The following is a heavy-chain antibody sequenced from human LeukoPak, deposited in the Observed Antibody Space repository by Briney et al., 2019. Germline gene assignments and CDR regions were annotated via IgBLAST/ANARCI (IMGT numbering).Heavy chain of an antibody. D-gene: IGHD5-24*01. CDR1: GFTFSSYA. Sequence: GGSLRLSCAASGFTFSSYAMHWVRQAPGKGLEWVAVISYDGTNKYYADSVKGRFTISRDNSKNTLYLQMNSLRAEDTAVYYCARDRTRDGYDQGRVFDYWGQGTLVTVSS. CDR2: ISYDGTNK. J-gene: IGHJ4*02. V-gene: IGHV3-30-3*01. CDR3: ARDRTRDGYDQGRVFDY.